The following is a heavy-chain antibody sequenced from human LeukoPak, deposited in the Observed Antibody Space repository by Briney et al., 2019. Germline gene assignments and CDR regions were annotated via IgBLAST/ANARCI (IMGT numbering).Heavy chain of an antibody. J-gene: IGHJ4*01. CDR2: ISGSGGST. D-gene: IGHD6-19*01. Sequence: PGGSLRLSCAASGFTFSSYAMSWVRQAPGKGLEWVSAISGSGGSTYYADSVKGRFTISRDNSKNTVYLQMNSLRDEDTAVYYCARERIAVATSSFDYWGQGALVTVSS. CDR3: ARERIAVATSSFDY. V-gene: IGHV3-23*01. CDR1: GFTFSSYA.